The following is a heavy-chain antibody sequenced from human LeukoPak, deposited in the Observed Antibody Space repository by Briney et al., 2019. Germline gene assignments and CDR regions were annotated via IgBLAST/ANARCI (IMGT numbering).Heavy chain of an antibody. J-gene: IGHJ6*02. D-gene: IGHD3-10*01. V-gene: IGHV4-31*03. CDR2: VYYSGST. CDR3: ARDNGSGNPYYYYYGMDV. Sequence: SQTLSLTCTLSAGSISSGGYYWSWIRQHPGKGLEWSRYVYYSGSTYYNPSLKTRVTISVDTSKNQFSLKLSSVTAADTAVYYCARDNGSGNPYYYYYGMDVWGQGTTVTVSS. CDR1: AGSISSGGYY.